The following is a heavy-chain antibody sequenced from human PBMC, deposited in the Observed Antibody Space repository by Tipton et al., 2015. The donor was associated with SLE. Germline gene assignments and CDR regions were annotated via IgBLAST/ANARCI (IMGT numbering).Heavy chain of an antibody. CDR2: ISAQGSST. V-gene: IGHV3-74*01. J-gene: IGHJ4*02. CDR1: GFPFTNVW. CDR3: ASLSAPSDY. Sequence: SLRLSCAASGFPFTNVWMHWVRQAPGKGLVWVSEISAQGSSTIYADSVEGRFSIYRDNAKSTLFLEMNSLTVDDTGVYYCASLSAPSDYWGQGTLVIVSS.